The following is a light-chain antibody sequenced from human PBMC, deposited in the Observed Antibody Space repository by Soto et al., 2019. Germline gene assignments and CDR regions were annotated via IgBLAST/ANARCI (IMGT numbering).Light chain of an antibody. CDR2: DVN. J-gene: IGLJ1*01. V-gene: IGLV2-14*03. CDR3: NSYTTSDSYV. Sequence: QSVLSQPASVSGSPGQSITISCTGSSSDVGRYDYVSWYQQHPDKAPKLMIFDVNNRPSGVSNLFSGSKSGNTASLTISGLQAEDEADYYCNSYTTSDSYVFGTGTKVTVL. CDR1: SSDVGRYDY.